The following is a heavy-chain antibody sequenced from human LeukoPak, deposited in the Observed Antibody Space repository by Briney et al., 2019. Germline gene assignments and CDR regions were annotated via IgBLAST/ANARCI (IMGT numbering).Heavy chain of an antibody. CDR1: RYTFTSYD. Sequence: ASVKVSCKASRYTFTSYDINWVRQATGQGLEWMGWMNPNSGNTGYAQKFQGRVTMTSNTSISTAYMELSGLTSEDTAVYYCARGLRREQQLLRAFDSWGQGTLVTVSS. CDR3: ARGLRREQQLLRAFDS. V-gene: IGHV1-8*01. J-gene: IGHJ4*02. CDR2: MNPNSGNT. D-gene: IGHD6-13*01.